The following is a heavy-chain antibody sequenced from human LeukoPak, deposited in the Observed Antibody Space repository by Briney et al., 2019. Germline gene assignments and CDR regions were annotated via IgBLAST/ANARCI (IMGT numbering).Heavy chain of an antibody. CDR2: INDSGSS. CDR1: GXFFSAYY. Sequence: SETLSLTWAVYGXFFSAYYWTWIRQPPGKGLEWIGEINDSGSSNYNPSLKSRVTISVDTSKNQFSLKLRSVTAADTAVYFCASFDTGYGMDVWGQGTAVTVSS. J-gene: IGHJ6*02. V-gene: IGHV4-34*01. D-gene: IGHD3-9*01. CDR3: ASFDTGYGMDV.